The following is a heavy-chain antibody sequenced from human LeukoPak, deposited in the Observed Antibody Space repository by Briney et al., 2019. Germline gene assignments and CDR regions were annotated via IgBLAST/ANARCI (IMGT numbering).Heavy chain of an antibody. CDR1: GFTFSSHA. Sequence: GGSLRLSCPASGFTFSSHAMSWVRQAPGKGLEWVSAITSGSGSNVYYTDSLKGRFTISGDNSKNTLYLQMNSLRAADTAVYYCARHGSWSFDYCGQGTLVTVSP. CDR3: ARHGSWSFDY. CDR2: ITSGSGSNV. D-gene: IGHD6-13*01. V-gene: IGHV3-23*01. J-gene: IGHJ4*02.